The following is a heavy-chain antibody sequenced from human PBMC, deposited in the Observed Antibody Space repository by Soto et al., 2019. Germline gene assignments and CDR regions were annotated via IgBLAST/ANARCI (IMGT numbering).Heavy chain of an antibody. CDR3: AKSPKVLSTSLHY. CDR2: ISGSGGTT. CDR1: GFTFDDYA. J-gene: IGHJ4*02. D-gene: IGHD2-2*01. Sequence: WGSLRLSCAASGFTFDDYAMHWFRQAPGKGLEWVSGISGSGGTTYYADSVKGRFTISRDNSKNTLFLQMNSLRAEDAAIYYWAKSPKVLSTSLHYWGKGSLVTLAS. V-gene: IGHV3-23*01.